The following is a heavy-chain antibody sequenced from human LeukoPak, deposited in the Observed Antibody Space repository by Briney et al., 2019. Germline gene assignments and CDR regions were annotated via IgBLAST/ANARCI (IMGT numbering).Heavy chain of an antibody. D-gene: IGHD6-19*01. V-gene: IGHV3-48*03. Sequence: GGSLRLSCTASGFTFGDYAMSWVRQAPGKGLEWVSYISSSGSTVYYADSVKGRFTISRDNAKNSLYLQMNSLRAEDTAVYYCARVSMWLPLDDYWGQGTLVTVSS. CDR3: ARVSMWLPLDDY. J-gene: IGHJ4*02. CDR2: ISSSGSTV. CDR1: GFTFGDYA.